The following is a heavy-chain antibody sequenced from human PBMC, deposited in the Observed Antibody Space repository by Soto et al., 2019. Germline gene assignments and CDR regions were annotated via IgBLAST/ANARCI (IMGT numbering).Heavy chain of an antibody. CDR3: AIDPYGSAHYGMDV. J-gene: IGHJ6*02. D-gene: IGHD3-10*01. CDR1: GFTFSSYG. CDR2: IWYDGSYK. V-gene: IGHV3-33*01. Sequence: QVQLVESGGGVVQPGRSLTLSCAASGFTFSSYGMHWVRQAPGKGLEWVAVIWYDGSYKYYADSAKGRFTISRDNSKNPVYLKMNILRSDETAVYYCAIDPYGSAHYGMDVWGQGTTVTVSS.